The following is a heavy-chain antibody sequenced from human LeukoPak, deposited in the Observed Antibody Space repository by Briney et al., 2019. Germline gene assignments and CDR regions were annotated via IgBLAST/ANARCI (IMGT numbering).Heavy chain of an antibody. J-gene: IGHJ4*01. D-gene: IGHD5-24*01. CDR3: VRDNAYTFDY. CDR2: INTNGDSA. Sequence: AGGSLRLSCAVSGFKFSSYWMNWIRQVSGKGLVWVAHINTNGDSANYADSVKGRFTISRDNAKSTSSLQMNSLRAEDTAIYYCVRDNAYTFDYWGQGTLVTVSS. CDR1: GFKFSSYW. V-gene: IGHV3-74*01.